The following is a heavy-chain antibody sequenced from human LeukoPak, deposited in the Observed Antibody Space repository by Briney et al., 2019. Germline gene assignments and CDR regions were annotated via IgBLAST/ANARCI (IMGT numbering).Heavy chain of an antibody. V-gene: IGHV3-23*01. D-gene: IGHD3-3*01. Sequence: GGSLRLSCAASGFTFSSYAMSRVRQAPGKGLEWVSAIGGSGDNTYYADSVKGRFTISRDNSKNTLYLQMNSLRAEDTAVYYCAKEGYYNFWSGYPDFDSWGQGTLVTVSS. CDR2: IGGSGDNT. J-gene: IGHJ4*02. CDR1: GFTFSSYA. CDR3: AKEGYYNFWSGYPDFDS.